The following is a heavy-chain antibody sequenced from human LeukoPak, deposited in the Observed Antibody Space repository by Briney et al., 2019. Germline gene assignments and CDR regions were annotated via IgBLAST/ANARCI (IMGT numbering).Heavy chain of an antibody. D-gene: IGHD2-21*02. J-gene: IGHJ3*02. CDR1: GYSITSGYY. Sequence: SETLSLTCTVSGYSITSGYYWGWIRQPPGKGLEWIGSIYHSGSTYYNPSLKSRVTISTDTSKNQFSLKLSSVTAADAAVYYCARWGESGDSVVHAFDIWGRGTMVTVSS. CDR3: ARWGESGDSVVHAFDI. CDR2: IYHSGST. V-gene: IGHV4-38-2*02.